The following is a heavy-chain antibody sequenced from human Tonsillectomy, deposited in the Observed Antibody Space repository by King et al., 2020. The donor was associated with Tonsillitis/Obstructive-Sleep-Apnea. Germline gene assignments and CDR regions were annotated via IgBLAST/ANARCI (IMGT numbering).Heavy chain of an antibody. Sequence: VQLQQWGAGLLKPSETLSLTCAVYGGSFSGYYWSGIRQPPGKGLEWIGEINHSGSTNYNPSLKSRVTISVDTSKNQFSLKLSSVTAADTAVYYCARGAGRSDPIDYWGQGTLVTVSS. J-gene: IGHJ4*02. CDR3: ARGAGRSDPIDY. V-gene: IGHV4-34*01. CDR2: INHSGST. D-gene: IGHD1-26*01. CDR1: GGSFSGYY.